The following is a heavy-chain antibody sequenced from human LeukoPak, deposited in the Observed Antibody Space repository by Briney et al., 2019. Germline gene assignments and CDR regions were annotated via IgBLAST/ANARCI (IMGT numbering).Heavy chain of an antibody. D-gene: IGHD3-22*01. CDR3: ARPDSSGYPPWGY. J-gene: IGHJ4*02. V-gene: IGHV3-74*01. CDR1: GFTFSSYW. Sequence: GWSLRLSCAASGFTFSSYWMHWVRQAPGKGLVWVSRINTDGSSTSYADSVKGRFTISRDNAKNTLYLQMNSLRAEDTAVYYCARPDSSGYPPWGYWGQGTLVTVSS. CDR2: INTDGSST.